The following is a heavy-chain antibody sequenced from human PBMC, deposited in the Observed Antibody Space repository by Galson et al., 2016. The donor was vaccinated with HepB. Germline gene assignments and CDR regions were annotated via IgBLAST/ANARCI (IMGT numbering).Heavy chain of an antibody. CDR3: ARAMGQYQLLTFAMNV. Sequence: SLRLSCAASAFTFSRYSMSWVRQAPGRGLEWLSSISSGSDYIHYADSVKGRFTISRGNAKNSLYLHLSSLRVDDTAVYYCARAMGQYQLLTFAMNVWGQGTMVAVSS. V-gene: IGHV3-21*01. D-gene: IGHD3-16*01. J-gene: IGHJ6*02. CDR1: AFTFSRYS. CDR2: ISSGSDYI.